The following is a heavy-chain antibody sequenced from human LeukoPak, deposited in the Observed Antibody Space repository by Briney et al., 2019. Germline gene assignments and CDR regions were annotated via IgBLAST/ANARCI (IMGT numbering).Heavy chain of an antibody. CDR1: GFIFSSFG. V-gene: IGHV3-33*06. CDR3: AQPSDSSSGPRRPVDY. D-gene: IGHD6-6*01. Sequence: PGGSLRLSCAASGFIFSSFGMHWVRQAPGKGLEWAAVIWHDGSYKYYLDSVKGRFTISRDNAKNTLYLQMNNLRVEDTAVYYCAQPSDSSSGPRRPVDYWGQGTLVTVSS. CDR2: IWHDGSYK. J-gene: IGHJ4*02.